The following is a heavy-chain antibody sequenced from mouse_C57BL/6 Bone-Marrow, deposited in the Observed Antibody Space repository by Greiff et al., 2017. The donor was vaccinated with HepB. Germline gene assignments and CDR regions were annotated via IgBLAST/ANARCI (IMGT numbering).Heavy chain of an antibody. Sequence: EVHLVESGAELVRPGASVKLSCTASGFNIKDDYMHWVKQRPEQGLEWIGWIDPENGDTEYASKFQGKATITADTSSNTAYLQLSSLTSEDTAVYYCTTHYGRDYAMDYWGQGTSVTVSS. CDR3: TTHYGRDYAMDY. CDR2: IDPENGDT. D-gene: IGHD1-1*01. J-gene: IGHJ4*01. V-gene: IGHV14-4*01. CDR1: GFNIKDDY.